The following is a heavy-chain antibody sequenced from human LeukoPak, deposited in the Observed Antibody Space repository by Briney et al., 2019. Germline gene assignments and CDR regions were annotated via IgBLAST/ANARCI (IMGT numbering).Heavy chain of an antibody. V-gene: IGHV1-8*01. D-gene: IGHD3-10*01. CDR3: ARGPYGSGRYHDY. J-gene: IGHJ4*02. Sequence: ASVKVSCKASGYTFTNYDINWVRQSTGQGLEWMGWMNRDSGNTGYAQKFQGRVTMTRNTSISTAYMELSSLRSEDTAVYYCARGPYGSGRYHDYWGQGTLVTVSS. CDR2: MNRDSGNT. CDR1: GYTFTNYD.